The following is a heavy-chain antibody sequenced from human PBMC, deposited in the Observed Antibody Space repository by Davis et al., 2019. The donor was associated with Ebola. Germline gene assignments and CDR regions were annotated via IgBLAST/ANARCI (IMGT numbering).Heavy chain of an antibody. CDR3: ARDRGPRGWFDP. V-gene: IGHV3-74*01. Sequence: GESLKISCAASGFTFSSYWMHWVRQAPGKGLVWVSRINSDGSSTSYADSVKGRFTISRDNAKNTLYLQMNSLRAEDTAVYYCARDRGPRGWFDPWGQGTLVTVSS. CDR2: INSDGSST. D-gene: IGHD3-10*01. J-gene: IGHJ5*02. CDR1: GFTFSSYW.